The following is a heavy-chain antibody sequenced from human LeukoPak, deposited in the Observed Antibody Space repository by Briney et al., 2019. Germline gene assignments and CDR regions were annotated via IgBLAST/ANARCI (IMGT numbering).Heavy chain of an antibody. CDR2: INPSGGST. D-gene: IGHD3-3*01. CDR3: ARDPRDGDYDFWSGYYMEVSPWFDP. CDR1: GYTFTNYY. V-gene: IGHV1-46*01. J-gene: IGHJ5*02. Sequence: WASVKVSCKASGYTFTNYYMHWVRQAPGQGLEWMGIINPSGGSTNYAQKFQGRVTMTRDTSTSTVYMELSSLRSEDTAVYYCARDPRDGDYDFWSGYYMEVSPWFDPWGQGTLVTVSS.